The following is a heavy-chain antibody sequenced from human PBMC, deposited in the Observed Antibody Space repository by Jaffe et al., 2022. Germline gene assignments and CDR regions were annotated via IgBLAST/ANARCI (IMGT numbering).Heavy chain of an antibody. CDR3: ARVDFYGGNPGRIYYYYMDV. CDR2: IYTSGST. CDR1: GGSISSGSYY. J-gene: IGHJ6*03. V-gene: IGHV4-61*02. D-gene: IGHD4-17*01. Sequence: QVQLQESGPGLVKPSQTLSLTCTVSGGSISSGSYYWSWIRQPAGKGLEWIGRIYTSGSTNYNPSLKSRVTISVDTSKNQFSLKLSSVTAADTAVYYCARVDFYGGNPGRIYYYYMDVWGKGTTVTVSS.